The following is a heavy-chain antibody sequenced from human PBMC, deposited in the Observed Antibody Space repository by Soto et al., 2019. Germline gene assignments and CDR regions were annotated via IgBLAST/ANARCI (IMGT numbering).Heavy chain of an antibody. CDR1: GFSLSTSGVG. CDR3: APRVSNRSGYYPDYYDY. CDR2: IYWDDDR. D-gene: IGHD3-22*01. J-gene: IGHJ4*02. V-gene: IGHV2-5*02. Sequence: SGPTLVNPTQTLTLTCTFCGFSLSTSGVGVGWIRQPPGKALEWLALIYWDDDRRYSPSLKSRLTITKDTSQHPVVLTMTNMDPVDTGPYYCAPRVSNRSGYYPDYYDYSGQGTPDPVSS.